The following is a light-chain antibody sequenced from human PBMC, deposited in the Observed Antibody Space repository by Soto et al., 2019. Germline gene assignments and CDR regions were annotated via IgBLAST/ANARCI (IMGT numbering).Light chain of an antibody. V-gene: IGKV3-20*01. CDR2: GAS. J-gene: IGKJ2*01. CDR3: QQRT. CDR1: QSVSSSY. Sequence: EIVLTQSPGTLSLSPGERATLSCRASQSVSSSYLAWYQQKPGQAPRLLIYGASSRATGIPDRFSGSGSGTEFTLTISSLQPEDFATYYCQQRTFGQGTKLEIK.